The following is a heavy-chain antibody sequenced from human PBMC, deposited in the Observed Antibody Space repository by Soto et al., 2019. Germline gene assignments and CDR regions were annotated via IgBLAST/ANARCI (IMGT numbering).Heavy chain of an antibody. V-gene: IGHV3-23*01. CDR2: ISGTGSRT. J-gene: IGHJ6*02. CDR3: AKGGRYTYGYGDYSYVMDF. D-gene: IGHD5-18*01. CDR1: GFSFSDYA. Sequence: EVQVLESGGGLVQPGGSLRLSCAASGFSFSDYAMSWVRQAPGKGLEWVSGISGTGSRTSYADSVRGRFTVSRDNSNNPLSLQMNILRAEDTAVYYCAKGGRYTYGYGDYSYVMDFWGQGTTVTVSS.